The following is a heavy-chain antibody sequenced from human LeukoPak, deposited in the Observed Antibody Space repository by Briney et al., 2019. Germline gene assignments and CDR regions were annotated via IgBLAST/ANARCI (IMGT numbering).Heavy chain of an antibody. D-gene: IGHD2-2*01. CDR2: ISAYNGNT. CDR3: ARGNYCSSTSCYGYVWFDP. CDR1: GYTFTSYG. V-gene: IGHV1-18*01. J-gene: IGHJ5*02. Sequence: ASVKVSCKASGYTFTSYGISWVRRAPGQGLEWMGWISAYNGNTNYAQKLQGRVTMTTDTSTSTAYMELRSLRSDDTAVYYCARGNYCSSTSCYGYVWFDPWGQGTLVTVSS.